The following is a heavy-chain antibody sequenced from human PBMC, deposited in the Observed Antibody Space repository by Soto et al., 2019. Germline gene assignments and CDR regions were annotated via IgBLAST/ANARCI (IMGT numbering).Heavy chain of an antibody. V-gene: IGHV5-10-1*01. CDR3: ARLRGVGGGGDY. CDR2: IDPTNSNI. CDR1: GYRFTSSW. J-gene: IGHJ4*03. Sequence: GEPLKISCAASGYRFTSSWITWVRHIPGKGLEWMATIDPTNSNINYNPSFRGHVTLSVDKSASTAYLEWISLRASDTAIYYCARLRGVGGGGDYWGQGTLVTVSS. D-gene: IGHD3-10*01.